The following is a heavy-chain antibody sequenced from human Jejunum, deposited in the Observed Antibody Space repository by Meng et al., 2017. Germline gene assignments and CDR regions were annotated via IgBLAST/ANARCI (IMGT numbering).Heavy chain of an antibody. CDR1: GFTFSSYA. J-gene: IGHJ4*02. D-gene: IGHD6-13*01. V-gene: IGHV3-23*01. CDR3: AKGQINSWYYFDY. Sequence: GESLKISCAASGFTFSSYAMSWVRQAPGKGLEWVSVISDSGGRTYCADSVKGRFTISRDNSKNTLHLQMNSLRAEDTAVYYCAKGQINSWYYFDYWGQGKQVNGLL. CDR2: ISDSGGRT.